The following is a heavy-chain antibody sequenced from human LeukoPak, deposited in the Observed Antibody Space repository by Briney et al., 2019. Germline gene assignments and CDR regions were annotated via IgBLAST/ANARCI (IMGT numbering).Heavy chain of an antibody. CDR1: GGSFSGYY. J-gene: IGHJ4*02. CDR2: INHSGST. V-gene: IGHV4-34*01. Sequence: SETLSLICAVYGGSFSGYYWSWIRQPPGKGLEWIGEINHSGSTNYNPSLKSRVTISVDTSKNQSSLKLSSVTAADTAVYYCARGRRQNYGSGSYGIDYWGQGTLVTVSS. D-gene: IGHD3-10*01. CDR3: ARGRRQNYGSGSYGIDY.